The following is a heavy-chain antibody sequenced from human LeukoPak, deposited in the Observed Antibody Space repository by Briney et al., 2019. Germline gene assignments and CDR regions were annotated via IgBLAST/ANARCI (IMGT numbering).Heavy chain of an antibody. Sequence: GGSLRLSCAASGFTFISYNMNWVRQAPGKGLEWVSTISGSGDTTYYADSVKGRFTISRDNSKNTLYLQMNSLRAEDTAVYYCAKAKTQAMVLPGNYWGQGTLVTVSS. CDR3: AKAKTQAMVLPGNY. CDR2: ISGSGDTT. J-gene: IGHJ4*02. D-gene: IGHD5-18*01. CDR1: GFTFISYN. V-gene: IGHV3-23*01.